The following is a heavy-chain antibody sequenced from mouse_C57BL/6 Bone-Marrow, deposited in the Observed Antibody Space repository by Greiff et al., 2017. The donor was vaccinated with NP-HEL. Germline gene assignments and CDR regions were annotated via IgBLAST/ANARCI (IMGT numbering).Heavy chain of an antibody. V-gene: IGHV2-9-1*01. CDR3: ARNRNSHFAY. D-gene: IGHD5-2*01. CDR1: GFSLTSYA. Sequence: VQLQQSGPGLVAPSQSLSITCTVSGFSLTSYAISWVRQPPGKGLEWLGVIWTGGGTNYNSAPKSRLSISKDNSKSQVFLKRNSLQTDDAARYYCARNRNSHFAYWGQGTLVTVSA. J-gene: IGHJ3*01. CDR2: IWTGGGT.